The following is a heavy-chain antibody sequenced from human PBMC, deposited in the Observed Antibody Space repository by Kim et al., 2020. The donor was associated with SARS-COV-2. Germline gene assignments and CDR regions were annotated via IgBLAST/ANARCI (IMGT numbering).Heavy chain of an antibody. CDR2: ISSSSSYI. Sequence: GGSLRLSCAASGFTFSSYSMNWVRQAPGKGLEWVSSISSSSSYIYYADSVKGRFTISRDNAKNSLYLQMNSLRAEDTAVYYCARDDYSSSWYKSYYYYGMDVWGQGTTVTVSS. V-gene: IGHV3-21*01. CDR3: ARDDYSSSWYKSYYYYGMDV. D-gene: IGHD6-13*01. CDR1: GFTFSSYS. J-gene: IGHJ6*02.